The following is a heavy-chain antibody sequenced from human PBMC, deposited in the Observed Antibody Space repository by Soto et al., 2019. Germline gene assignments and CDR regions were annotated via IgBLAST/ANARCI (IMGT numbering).Heavy chain of an antibody. V-gene: IGHV1-8*01. D-gene: IGHD3-3*01. Sequence: GASVKVSCKASGYTFTSYDINWVRQATGQGLEWMGWMNPNSGNTGYAQKFQGRVTMTRNTSISTAYMELSSLRSEDTAVYYCARAYYDFWSGYYNVWGQGTTVTVSS. CDR3: ARAYYDFWSGYYNV. J-gene: IGHJ6*02. CDR1: GYTFTSYD. CDR2: MNPNSGNT.